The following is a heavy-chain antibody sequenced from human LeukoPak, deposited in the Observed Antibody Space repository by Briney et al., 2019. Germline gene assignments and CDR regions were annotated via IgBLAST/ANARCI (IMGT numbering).Heavy chain of an antibody. CDR1: GYTFTGYY. D-gene: IGHD2-15*01. V-gene: IGHV1-2*06. CDR2: INPNSGGT. CDR3: ARNPCGGGTCYNDY. J-gene: IGHJ4*02. Sequence: ASVKVSCKASGYTFTGYYIHWVRQAPGQGLEWMGRINPNSGGTNYAQKFQGRVTMTRDTSISTAYMELGRLKSDDTAVYYCARNPCGGGTCYNDYWGQGTLVTVSS.